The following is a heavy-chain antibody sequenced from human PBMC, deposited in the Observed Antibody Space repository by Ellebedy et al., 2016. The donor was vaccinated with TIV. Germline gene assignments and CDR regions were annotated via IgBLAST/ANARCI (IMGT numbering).Heavy chain of an antibody. V-gene: IGHV4-39*07. CDR3: ARVGDMTVATEIYFDN. CDR1: GLSISSSSYY. D-gene: IGHD4/OR15-4a*01. CDR2: MYYSANT. Sequence: MPGGSLRLSCTVSGLSISSSSYYWGWVRQPPGKGLEWIGSMYYSANTHYKPSLKSRVTMSVDTSKNQLSLKLTSVTAADTAVYYCARVGDMTVATEIYFDNWGQGTLVTVSS. J-gene: IGHJ4*02.